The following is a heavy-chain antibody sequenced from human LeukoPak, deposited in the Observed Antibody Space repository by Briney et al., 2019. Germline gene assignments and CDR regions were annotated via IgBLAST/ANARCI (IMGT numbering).Heavy chain of an antibody. CDR1: GFTFSSYW. CDR3: ARRYSGTYRIDY. Sequence: GGSLRLSCAASGFTFSSYWMTWVCQAPGKGLEWVANIKQDGSEQSYVDSVKGRFTISRDNAKNSLYLQMSSLRAEDTAVYYCARRYSGTYRIDYWGQGTLVTVSS. D-gene: IGHD1-26*01. V-gene: IGHV3-7*01. CDR2: IKQDGSEQ. J-gene: IGHJ4*02.